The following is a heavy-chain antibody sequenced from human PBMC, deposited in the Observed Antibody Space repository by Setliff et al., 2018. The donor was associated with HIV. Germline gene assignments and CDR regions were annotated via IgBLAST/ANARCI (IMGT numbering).Heavy chain of an antibody. D-gene: IGHD1-26*01. J-gene: IGHJ4*02. V-gene: IGHV1-69*05. CDR1: AGTFNNYA. CDR2: IIPLIGFV. CDR3: TRGHRDGRNHREEDS. Sequence: GASVKVSCKAYAGTFNNYAISWVRQAPGKGLEWLGVIIPLIGFVKYAQMFQGRATITTDASTTTVYLELSSLKSDDTAVYYFTRGHRDGRNHREEDSWGQGTLVTVS.